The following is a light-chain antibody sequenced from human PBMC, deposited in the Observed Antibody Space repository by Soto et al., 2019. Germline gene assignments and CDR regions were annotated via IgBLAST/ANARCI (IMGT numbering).Light chain of an antibody. CDR3: QRYDNWPPSYT. V-gene: IGKV3-20*01. CDR2: GAS. Sequence: IVLTQSPGTLSLSPGERATLSCRASQSISSSYLAWYQQKPGQAPRLLIYGASNRATAIPDRFSGSGSGTEFTLTISSLQSEDFAVYYCQRYDNWPPSYTFGQGTKLEIE. CDR1: QSISSSY. J-gene: IGKJ2*01.